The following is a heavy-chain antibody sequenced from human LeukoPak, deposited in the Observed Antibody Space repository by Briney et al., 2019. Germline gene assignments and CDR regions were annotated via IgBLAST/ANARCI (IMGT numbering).Heavy chain of an antibody. Sequence: SETLSLTCAVYGGSFSGYYWSWIRKPPGKGLEWIGEINHSGGTNYNPSLKSRVTISVDTSKNQFSLKVSSVTAADTAVYYCASLTMIVVPWGQGTLVTVSS. J-gene: IGHJ4*02. CDR2: INHSGGT. D-gene: IGHD3-22*01. V-gene: IGHV4-34*01. CDR3: ASLTMIVVP. CDR1: GGSFSGYY.